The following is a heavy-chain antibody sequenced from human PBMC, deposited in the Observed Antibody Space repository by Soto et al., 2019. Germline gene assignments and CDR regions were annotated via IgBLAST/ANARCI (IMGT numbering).Heavy chain of an antibody. Sequence: QVQLVQSGAEVKKPGASVKVSCKASGYTFTSYYMHWVRQAPGQGLEWMGIINPSGGSTSYAQKFQGRDTMTRNTSTSIGYMELSGLRSDDRAVDYCARSGAGDSFDPWGQGTLVTVSS. D-gene: IGHD6-19*01. CDR2: INPSGGST. CDR3: ARSGAGDSFDP. V-gene: IGHV1-46*01. CDR1: GYTFTSYY. J-gene: IGHJ5*02.